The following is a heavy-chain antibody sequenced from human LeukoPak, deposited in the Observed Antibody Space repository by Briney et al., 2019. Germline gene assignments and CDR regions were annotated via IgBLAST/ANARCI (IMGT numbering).Heavy chain of an antibody. J-gene: IGHJ4*02. D-gene: IGHD5-24*01. CDR1: RGSLQKYS. CDR2: ISDSGDT. V-gene: IGHV4-59*01. Sequence: KPSETPSPTRPVSRGSLQKYSRKRIRTPPRKGLGWVGYISDSGDTNFNPSLKSRVTISIDTSKNRFSLKLTSVTAADTAVYYCARGGGAAGHNYEFDYWGQGTLVTVSS. CDR3: ARGGGAAGHNYEFDY.